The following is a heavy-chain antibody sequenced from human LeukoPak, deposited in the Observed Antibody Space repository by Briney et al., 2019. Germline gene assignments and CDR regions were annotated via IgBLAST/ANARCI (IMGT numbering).Heavy chain of an antibody. V-gene: IGHV3-30*02. CDR2: IRYDGSNK. Sequence: LAGRSLRLSCAASGFSFSHYAMHWVRQAPGKGLEWVAFIRYDGSNKYYADSVKGRFTISRDNSKNTLNLQMNSLRAEDTAVYYCAKDPTHYRVWDYYETIGLSYWGQGTLVTVSS. J-gene: IGHJ4*02. CDR1: GFSFSHYA. D-gene: IGHD3-22*01. CDR3: AKDPTHYRVWDYYETIGLSY.